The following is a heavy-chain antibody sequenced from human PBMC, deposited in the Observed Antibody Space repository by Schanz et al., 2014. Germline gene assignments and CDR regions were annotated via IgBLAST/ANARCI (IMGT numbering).Heavy chain of an antibody. CDR1: GFTFSRYW. V-gene: IGHV3-74*01. Sequence: EVQLVESGGELIQPGGSLRLSCEASGFTFSRYWMHWVRQAPGKGLEWVSRLNFDETYTSYADSVKGRFTISRDNAKNTVYLQMTSLRVEDTAVYYCARRVPYSFGLDVWGQGATVTVSS. D-gene: IGHD1-1*01. CDR3: ARRVPYSFGLDV. J-gene: IGHJ6*02. CDR2: LNFDETYT.